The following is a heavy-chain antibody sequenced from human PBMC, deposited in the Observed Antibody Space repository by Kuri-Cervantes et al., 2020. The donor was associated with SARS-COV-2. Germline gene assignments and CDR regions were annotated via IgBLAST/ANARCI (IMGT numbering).Heavy chain of an antibody. CDR1: GFTFSSYN. J-gene: IGHJ5*02. Sequence: GGSLRLSCAASGFTFSSYNMNWVRQAPGKGLEWVSSISSSSSYIFYADSVKGRFTISRDNAKNSLYLQMNSLRAEDTAVYYCARGDLGYCSGGSCYNWFDPWGQGTLVTVSS. CDR3: ARGDLGYCSGGSCYNWFDP. CDR2: ISSSSSYI. V-gene: IGHV3-21*01. D-gene: IGHD2-15*01.